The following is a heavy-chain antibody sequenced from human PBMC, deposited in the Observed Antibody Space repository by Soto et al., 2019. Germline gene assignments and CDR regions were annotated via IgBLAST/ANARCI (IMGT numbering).Heavy chain of an antibody. Sequence: QLQLQESGPGLVKPSETLSLTCIVSGDSISSSSYYWVWLRQPPGKGLEWIGSIYYSGTTYYNPSLAGRVTISIDSPKNQFALKVSSLTAADTAVYYCAKTGPYDILTYWYFDLWGRGTLVTVSS. CDR2: IYYSGTT. D-gene: IGHD3-9*01. CDR1: GDSISSSSYY. J-gene: IGHJ2*01. V-gene: IGHV4-39*01. CDR3: AKTGPYDILTYWYFDL.